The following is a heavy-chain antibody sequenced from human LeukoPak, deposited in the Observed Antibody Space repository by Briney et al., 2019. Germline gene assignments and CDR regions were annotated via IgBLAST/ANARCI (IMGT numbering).Heavy chain of an antibody. J-gene: IGHJ3*02. CDR1: GGSVSSGSYY. CDR3: ASERSCSSTSCYVVDI. Sequence: SETLSLTCTVSGGSVSSGSYYWSWIRQPPGKGLEWIGYIYYSGSTNYNPSLKSRVTISVDTSKNQFSLKLSSVTAADTAVYYCASERSCSSTSCYVVDIWGQGTMVTVSS. V-gene: IGHV4-61*01. CDR2: IYYSGST. D-gene: IGHD2-2*01.